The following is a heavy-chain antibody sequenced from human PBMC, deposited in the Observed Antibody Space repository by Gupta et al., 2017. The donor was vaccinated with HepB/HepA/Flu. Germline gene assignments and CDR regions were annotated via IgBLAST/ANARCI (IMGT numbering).Heavy chain of an antibody. J-gene: IGHJ6*03. CDR3: GYSSTKDNYYYMDV. V-gene: IGHV3-74*01. CDR2: INSDGSST. D-gene: IGHD2-2*01. CDR1: GFTFSSYW. Sequence: EVQLVESGGGLVQPGGSLRLPCAASGFTFSSYWMHWVRQAPGKGLVWVSRINSDGSSTSYADALKGRFTISRDNAKNTLYLQMKSLRAEDTAVYYCGYSSTKDNYYYMDVWGKGTTVNVSS.